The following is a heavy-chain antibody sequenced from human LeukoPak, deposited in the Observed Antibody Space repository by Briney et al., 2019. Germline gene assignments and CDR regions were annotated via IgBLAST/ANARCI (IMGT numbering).Heavy chain of an antibody. Sequence: GGSLRLSCAASGFTFSSYSMNWVRQAPGKGLEWVSYISSSSSTIYYADSVKGRFTISRDNAKNSLYLQMNSLRAEDTAVYYCAKDQVWSIVGATGMYYFDYWGQGTLVTVSS. CDR2: ISSSSSTI. D-gene: IGHD1-26*01. J-gene: IGHJ4*02. CDR3: AKDQVWSIVGATGMYYFDY. CDR1: GFTFSSYS. V-gene: IGHV3-48*04.